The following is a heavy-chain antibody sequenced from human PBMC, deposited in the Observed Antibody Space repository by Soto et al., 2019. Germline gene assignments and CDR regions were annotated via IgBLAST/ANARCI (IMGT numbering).Heavy chain of an antibody. CDR1: GYTFTSYD. D-gene: IGHD3-16*01. V-gene: IGHV1-8*01. J-gene: IGHJ4*02. CDR3: ARGRRGEPRANPGGY. CDR2: MNPNRGNA. Sequence: QVQLVQSGAEVKKPGASVKVSCKASGYTFTSYDINWVRQATGQGLEWMGWMNPNRGNAGYAQKFQGRVTMTRNTSISTAYMKLSSLRSEDTALYYCARGRRGEPRANPGGYWGQGTLVPVSS.